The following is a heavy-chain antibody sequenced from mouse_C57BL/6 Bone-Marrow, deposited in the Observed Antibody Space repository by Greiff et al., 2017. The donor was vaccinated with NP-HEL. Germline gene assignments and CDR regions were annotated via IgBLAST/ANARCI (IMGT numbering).Heavy chain of an antibody. D-gene: IGHD1-1*01. CDR3: TIALITTVVALDY. V-gene: IGHV14-4*01. J-gene: IGHJ2*01. CDR1: GFNIKDDY. Sequence: VQLQPSGAELVRPGASVKLSCTASGFNIKDDYMHWVKQRPEQGLEWIGWIDPENGDTEYASKFQGKATITADTSSNTAYLQLSSLTSEDTAVYYCTIALITTVVALDYWGQGTTLTVSS. CDR2: IDPENGDT.